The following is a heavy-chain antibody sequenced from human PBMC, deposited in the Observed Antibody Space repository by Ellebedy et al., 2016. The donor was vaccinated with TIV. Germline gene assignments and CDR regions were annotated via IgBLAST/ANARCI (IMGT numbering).Heavy chain of an antibody. D-gene: IGHD1-1*01. CDR2: ISYDGSNK. J-gene: IGHJ4*02. V-gene: IGHV3-30*03. CDR1: GFTFSSYG. Sequence: GESLKISXAASGFTFSSYGMHWVRQAPGKGLEWVAVISYDGSNKYYADSVKGRFTISRDNSKNTLYLQMNSLRAEDAAVYYCARDHEKGYNWNDLGYWGQGTLVTVSS. CDR3: ARDHEKGYNWNDLGY.